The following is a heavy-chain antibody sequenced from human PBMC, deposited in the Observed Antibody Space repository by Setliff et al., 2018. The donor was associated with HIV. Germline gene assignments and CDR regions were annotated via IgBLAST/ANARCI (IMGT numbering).Heavy chain of an antibody. V-gene: IGHV4-34*01. J-gene: IGHJ5*02. CDR2: INHGGNT. D-gene: IGHD3-3*01. CDR1: GASLSGDY. Sequence: PSETLSLTCAVYGASLSGDYWTWIRQPLGRGMEWIGEINHGGNTNYNPSLKSRVTMSLDTSKSQFSLNLTSVTAADTAVYYCARGVGRFGVVTWFHPWGHGMLVTVSS. CDR3: ARGVGRFGVVTWFHP.